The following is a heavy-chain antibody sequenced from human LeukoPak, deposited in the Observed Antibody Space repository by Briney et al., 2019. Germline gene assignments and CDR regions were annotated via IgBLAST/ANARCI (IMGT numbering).Heavy chain of an antibody. CDR1: GSSISSYY. D-gene: IGHD2-15*01. CDR3: ASLRNPGDCSGGSCSLPYFDY. Sequence: SETLSLTCTVSGSSISSYYWSWIRQPPGKGLEWSGYIYYSGSTNYNPSLKSRVTISVDTSKNQFSLQLSSVTAADTAVYYCASLRNPGDCSGGSCSLPYFDYWGQGTLVTVSS. V-gene: IGHV4-59*01. J-gene: IGHJ4*02. CDR2: IYYSGST.